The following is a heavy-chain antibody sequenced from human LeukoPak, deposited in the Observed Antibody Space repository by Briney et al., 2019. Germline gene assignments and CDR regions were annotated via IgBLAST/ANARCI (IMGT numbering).Heavy chain of an antibody. Sequence: GGSLRLSCAASGFTFSSYAMSWVRQAPGKGLEWVSATGGSGGSTYYADSVKGRFTISRDNSKNTLYLQMNSLRAEDTAVYYCAKDSGYSYGQLYYYYGMDVWGQGTTVTVSS. V-gene: IGHV3-23*01. CDR3: AKDSGYSYGQLYYYYGMDV. J-gene: IGHJ6*02. CDR2: TGGSGGST. CDR1: GFTFSSYA. D-gene: IGHD5-18*01.